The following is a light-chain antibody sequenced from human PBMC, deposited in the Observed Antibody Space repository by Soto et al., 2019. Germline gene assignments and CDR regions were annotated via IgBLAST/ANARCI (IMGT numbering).Light chain of an antibody. V-gene: IGLV2-14*01. J-gene: IGLJ2*01. CDR3: SSYTSSSPVV. CDR2: EVS. CDR1: SSDVGGYNY. Sequence: QSALTQPASVSGSPVPTLTISCTGTSSDVGGYNYVSWYQQHPGKAPKLMIYEVSNRPSGVSNRFSGSKSGNTASLTISGLQAEDEADYYCSSYTSSSPVVFGGGTKLTVL.